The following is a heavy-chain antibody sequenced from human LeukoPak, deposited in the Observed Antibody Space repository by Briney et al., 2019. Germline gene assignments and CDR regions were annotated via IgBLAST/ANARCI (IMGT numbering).Heavy chain of an antibody. CDR3: ARDIRPRVESFDY. V-gene: IGHV1-2*02. Sequence: ASVKVSCKVSGYTFTEYFLHWVRQAPGQGLEWMGWIGPNSGVTNYAQKFQGKVTMTRDTSINTAYMELSSLRSDDTAVYYCARDIRPRVESFDYWGQGTLVTVSS. CDR2: IGPNSGVT. J-gene: IGHJ4*02. CDR1: GYTFTEYF. D-gene: IGHD3-3*01.